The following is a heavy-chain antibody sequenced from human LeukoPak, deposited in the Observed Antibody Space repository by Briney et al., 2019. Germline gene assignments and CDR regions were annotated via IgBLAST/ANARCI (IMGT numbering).Heavy chain of an antibody. V-gene: IGHV3-48*03. J-gene: IGHJ4*02. CDR3: ARELSGTTSYYFDY. D-gene: IGHD1-7*01. CDR1: GFTFSSYE. Sequence: GGSLRPSCAASGFTFSSYEMNWVRQAPGKGLEWVSYISTSGNTRYYADSVKGRFTISRDNAKNSLYLQMNSLRVEDMAVYYCARELSGTTSYYFDYWGQGTLVTVSS. CDR2: ISTSGNTR.